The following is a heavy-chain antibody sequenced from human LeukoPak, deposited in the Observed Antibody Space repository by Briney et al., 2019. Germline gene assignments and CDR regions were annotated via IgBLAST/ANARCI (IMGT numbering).Heavy chain of an antibody. CDR1: GGSFSGYY. CDR2: INHSGST. CDR3: ARETVVTLYYYYYMDV. D-gene: IGHD4-23*01. J-gene: IGHJ6*03. V-gene: IGHV4-34*01. Sequence: SETLSLTCAVYGGSFSGYYWSWIRQPPGKGLEWIGEINHSGSTNYNPSLKSRVTISVDTSKNQFSLKLSSVTAADTAVYYCARETVVTLYYYYYMDVWGKGTTVTISS.